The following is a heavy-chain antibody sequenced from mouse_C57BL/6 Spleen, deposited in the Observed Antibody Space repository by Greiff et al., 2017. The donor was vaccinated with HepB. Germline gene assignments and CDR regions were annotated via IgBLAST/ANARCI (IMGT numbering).Heavy chain of an antibody. J-gene: IGHJ2*01. Sequence: VQLQQSGPELVKPGASVKISCKASGYTFTDYYMNWVKQSHGKSLEWIGDINPNNGGTSYNQKFKGKATLTVDKSSSTAYMELRSLTSEDSAVYYCARSGYDYDGPYFDYWGQGTTLTVSS. V-gene: IGHV1-26*01. CDR2: INPNNGGT. CDR3: ARSGYDYDGPYFDY. CDR1: GYTFTDYY. D-gene: IGHD2-4*01.